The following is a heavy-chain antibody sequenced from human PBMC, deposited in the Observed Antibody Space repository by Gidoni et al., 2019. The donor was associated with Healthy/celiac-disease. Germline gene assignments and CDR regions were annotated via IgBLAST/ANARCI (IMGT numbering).Heavy chain of an antibody. CDR3: ARDQSTPYYYDSSGYYDY. V-gene: IGHV4-4*07. CDR2: IYTSGST. J-gene: IGHJ4*02. Sequence: QVQLQESGPGLVKPSETLSLTCTVSGGSISSYYWSWIRQPAGKGLEWFGRIYTSGSTNYNPSLKSRVTMSVDTSKNQFSLKLSSVTAADTAVYYCARDQSTPYYYDSSGYYDYWGQGTLVTVSS. D-gene: IGHD3-22*01. CDR1: GGSISSYY.